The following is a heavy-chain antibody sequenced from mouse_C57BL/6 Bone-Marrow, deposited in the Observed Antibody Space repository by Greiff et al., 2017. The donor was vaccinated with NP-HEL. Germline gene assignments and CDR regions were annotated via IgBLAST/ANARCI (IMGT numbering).Heavy chain of an antibody. J-gene: IGHJ4*01. V-gene: IGHV5-9*01. D-gene: IGHD1-1*01. CDR1: GFTFSSYT. CDR2: ISGGGGNT. CDR3: ARLMNYGSSYDAMDY. Sequence: EVQLVESGGGLVKPGGSLKLSCAASGFTFSSYTMSWVRQTPEKRLEWVATISGGGGNTYYPDSVKGRFTISRDNAKNTLYLQMSSLRSEDTALYYCARLMNYGSSYDAMDYWGQGTSVTVSS.